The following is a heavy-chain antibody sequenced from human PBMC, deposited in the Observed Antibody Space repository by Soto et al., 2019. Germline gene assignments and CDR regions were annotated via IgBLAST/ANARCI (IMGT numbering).Heavy chain of an antibody. CDR3: ARLQYTVVTALDI. J-gene: IGHJ3*02. CDR1: GVSCGSHF. Sequence: SETLSLTCSVSGVSCGSHFWSWIRQAPGKGPELVGYIYHTVNTNYNPALKSRVTISMDTSENQLSLQLSSVTAADTAVYYCARLQYTVVTALDIWGQGTMVT. V-gene: IGHV4-59*11. D-gene: IGHD2-15*01. CDR2: IYHTVNT.